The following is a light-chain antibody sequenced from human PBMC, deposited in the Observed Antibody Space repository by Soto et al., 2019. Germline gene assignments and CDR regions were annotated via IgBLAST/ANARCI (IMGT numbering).Light chain of an antibody. CDR3: QQRSNWPWT. V-gene: IGKV3-11*01. CDR2: EAS. J-gene: IGKJ1*01. CDR1: SSVSSS. Sequence: EIGLKQSPATLSLSPGERATLCCRASSSVSSSLAWYQQKPGQPPRLLIYEASNRATGIPARFSGSGSGTDFTLTISSLQPEDFAVYYCQQRSNWPWTFGQGTKVDIK.